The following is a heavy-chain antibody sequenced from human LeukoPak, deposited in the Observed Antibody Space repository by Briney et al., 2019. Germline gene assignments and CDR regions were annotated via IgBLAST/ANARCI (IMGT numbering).Heavy chain of an antibody. CDR1: GGSISSYY. CDR3: ARRRDYYGSGSYYSY. D-gene: IGHD3-10*01. V-gene: IGHV4-34*01. J-gene: IGHJ4*02. CDR2: INHSGST. Sequence: PSETLSLTCTVSGGSISSYYWSWIRQPPGKGLEWIGEINHSGSTNYNPSLKSRVTISVDTSKNQFSLKLSSVTAADTAVYYCARRRDYYGSGSYYSYWGQGTLVTVSS.